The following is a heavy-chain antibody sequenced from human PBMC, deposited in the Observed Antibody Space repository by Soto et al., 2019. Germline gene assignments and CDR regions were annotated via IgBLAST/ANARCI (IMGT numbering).Heavy chain of an antibody. D-gene: IGHD2-15*01. V-gene: IGHV1-69*13. CDR3: ARAKGWDCSGGSCYSGVGNWFDP. J-gene: IGHJ5*02. CDR1: GGTLSSYA. Sequence: ASVKVSCKASGGTLSSYAISWVRQAPGQGLEWMGGIIPIFGTANYAQKFQGRVTITADESTSTAYMELSSLRSEDTAVYYCARAKGWDCSGGSCYSGVGNWFDPWGQGTLVTVSS. CDR2: IIPIFGTA.